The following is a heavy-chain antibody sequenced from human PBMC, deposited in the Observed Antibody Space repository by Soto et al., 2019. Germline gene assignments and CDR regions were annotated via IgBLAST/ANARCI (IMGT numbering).Heavy chain of an antibody. D-gene: IGHD3-22*01. J-gene: IGHJ4*02. CDR3: ARDRSRGNYDSSGYYYV. V-gene: IGHV1-3*01. Sequence: QVQLVQSGAEVKKPGASVKVSCKASGYTFTSYAMHWVRQAPGQRLEWMGWINAGNGNTKYSQKFQGRVTITRDTSVSTAYMELSSLRSEDTAVYYCARDRSRGNYDSSGYYYVWGQGTLVTVSS. CDR1: GYTFTSYA. CDR2: INAGNGNT.